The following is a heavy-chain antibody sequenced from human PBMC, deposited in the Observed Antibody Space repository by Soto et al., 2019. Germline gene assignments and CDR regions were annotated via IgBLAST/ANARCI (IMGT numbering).Heavy chain of an antibody. CDR1: GGTFSSYA. D-gene: IGHD6-19*01. V-gene: IGHV1-69*13. CDR3: ARVLIEAVAGDYYYYGMDV. CDR2: IIPIFGTA. J-gene: IGHJ6*02. Sequence: SVKVSCKASGGTFSSYAISWVRQAPGQGLEWMGGIIPIFGTANYAQKFQGRVTITADESTSTAYMELSSLRSEDTAVYYCARVLIEAVAGDYYYYGMDVWGQGTTVTVSS.